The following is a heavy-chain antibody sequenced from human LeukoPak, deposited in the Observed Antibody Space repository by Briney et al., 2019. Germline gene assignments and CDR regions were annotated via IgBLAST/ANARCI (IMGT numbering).Heavy chain of an antibody. Sequence: SETLSLTCTVSGGSISSSSYYWGWIRQPPGKGLEWIGSIYYSGSTNYNPSLKSRVTISVDTSKNQFSLKLSSVTAADTAVYYCARWADSSGYYFDYWGQGTLVTVSS. V-gene: IGHV4-39*01. CDR3: ARWADSSGYYFDY. CDR1: GGSISSSSYY. CDR2: IYYSGST. D-gene: IGHD3-22*01. J-gene: IGHJ4*02.